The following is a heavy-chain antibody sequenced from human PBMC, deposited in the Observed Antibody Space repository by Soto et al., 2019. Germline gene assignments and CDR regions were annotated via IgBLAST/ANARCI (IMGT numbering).Heavy chain of an antibody. CDR3: AHRYSSSYDY. Sequence: QITLKESGPTLVKPTQTLTLTCTFSGFSLSTSGVAVGWIRQPPGKALECIALIYWDDNKRYSPSLQSRITLTKDNSKNQVVLTMTNMDPVDTATYYCAHRYSSSYDYWGQGTLVTVSS. D-gene: IGHD6-13*01. J-gene: IGHJ4*02. V-gene: IGHV2-5*02. CDR1: GFSLSTSGVA. CDR2: IYWDDNK.